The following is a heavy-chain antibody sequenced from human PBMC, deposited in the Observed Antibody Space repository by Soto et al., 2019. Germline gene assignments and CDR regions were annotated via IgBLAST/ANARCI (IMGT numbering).Heavy chain of an antibody. D-gene: IGHD4-17*01. CDR3: ARGPGHYGDYLFNY. J-gene: IGHJ4*02. CDR2: IYYSGST. Sequence: SETLSLTCTVSGGSISSSSYYWGWIRQPPGKGLEWIGSIYYSGSTYYNPSLKSRVTISVDTSKNQFSLKLSSVTAADTAVYYCARGPGHYGDYLFNYWGQGTLVTVSS. V-gene: IGHV4-39*07. CDR1: GGSISSSSYY.